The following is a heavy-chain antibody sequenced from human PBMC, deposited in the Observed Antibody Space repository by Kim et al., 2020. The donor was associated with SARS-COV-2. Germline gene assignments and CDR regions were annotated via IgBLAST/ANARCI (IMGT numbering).Heavy chain of an antibody. V-gene: IGHV3-49*04. D-gene: IGHD3-22*01. J-gene: IGHJ4*02. CDR3: TRSGGSSGYYSY. Sequence: GGSLRLSCTASGFTFGDYAMSWVRQAPGKGLEWVGFIRSKAYGGTTEYAASVKGRFTISRDDSKSIAYLQMNSLKTEDTAVYYCTRSGGSSGYYSYWGQGTLVTVSS. CDR1: GFTFGDYA. CDR2: IRSKAYGGTT.